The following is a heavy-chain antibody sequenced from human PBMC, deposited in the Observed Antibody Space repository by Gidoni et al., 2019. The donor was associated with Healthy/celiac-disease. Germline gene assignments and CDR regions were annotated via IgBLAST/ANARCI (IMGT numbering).Heavy chain of an antibody. CDR3: TTVIFGVVIIRYSDYYGMDV. V-gene: IGHV3-15*01. D-gene: IGHD3-3*01. J-gene: IGHJ6*02. Sequence: EVQLVESGGGLVKPGGSLRLSCAASGFTFSNAWMRWVRQAPGKGLELVGRIKSKTDGGTTDYAAPVKGRFTISRDDSKNTLYLQMNSLKTEDTAVYYCTTVIFGVVIIRYSDYYGMDVWGQGTTVTVSS. CDR2: IKSKTDGGTT. CDR1: GFTFSNAW.